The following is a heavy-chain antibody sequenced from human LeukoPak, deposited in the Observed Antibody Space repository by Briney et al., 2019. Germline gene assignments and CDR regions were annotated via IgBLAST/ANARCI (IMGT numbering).Heavy chain of an antibody. J-gene: IGHJ3*02. CDR1: GFTFSSYA. CDR2: ISGSGGST. D-gene: IGHD1-26*01. Sequence: GGSQRLSCAASGFTFSSYAMSWVRQAPGKGLEWVSAISGSGGSTYYADSVKGRFTISRDNSKNTLYLQMNSLRAEDTAVYYCAKDRSGSYFTGAFDIWGQGTMVTVSS. V-gene: IGHV3-23*01. CDR3: AKDRSGSYFTGAFDI.